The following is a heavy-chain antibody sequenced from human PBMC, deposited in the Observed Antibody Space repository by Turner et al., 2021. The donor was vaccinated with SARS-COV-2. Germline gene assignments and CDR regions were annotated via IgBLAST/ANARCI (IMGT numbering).Heavy chain of an antibody. CDR1: GGTFSSYA. CDR3: ARCLGFDWLFPFDY. CDR2: IIPNIGTA. D-gene: IGHD3-9*01. V-gene: IGHV1-69*01. Sequence: QVQLVQSGAEVKKPGSSVQVSCKASGGTFSSYAISWVRRAPGQGLEWMGGIIPNIGTANYAQKYQGRVTITANESTSTAYMELRSLRSEDTAVYYCARCLGFDWLFPFDYWGQGTLVTVSS. J-gene: IGHJ4*02.